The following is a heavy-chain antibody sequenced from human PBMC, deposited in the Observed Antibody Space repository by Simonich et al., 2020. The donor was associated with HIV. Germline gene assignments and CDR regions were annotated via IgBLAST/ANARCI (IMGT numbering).Heavy chain of an antibody. CDR2: INHSGST. Sequence: QVQLQQWGAGLLKPSETLSLTCAVYGASFNAYYWSWIRQSPGKGLGWIGEINHSGSTKYKPSLKSRLTRSAATSKNQFSLKLSSVTAADTAVYYCAAMPYYYYYMDVWGKGTTVTVSS. D-gene: IGHD2-2*01. CDR1: GASFNAYY. V-gene: IGHV4-34*01. CDR3: AAMPYYYYYMDV. J-gene: IGHJ6*03.